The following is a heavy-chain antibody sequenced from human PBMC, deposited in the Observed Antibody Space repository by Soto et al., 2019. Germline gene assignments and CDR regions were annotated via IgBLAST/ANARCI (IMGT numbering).Heavy chain of an antibody. J-gene: IGHJ6*02. CDR2: INPSGGST. CDR3: ARSRGSGSYYSRLEAGRNYGMDV. V-gene: IGHV1-46*01. Sequence: ASVKVSCKASGYTFTSYYMHWVRQAPGQGLEWMGIINPSGGSTSYAQKFQGRVTMTRDTSTSTVYMELSSLRSEDTAVYYCARSRGSGSYYSRLEAGRNYGMDVWG. D-gene: IGHD3-10*01. CDR1: GYTFTSYY.